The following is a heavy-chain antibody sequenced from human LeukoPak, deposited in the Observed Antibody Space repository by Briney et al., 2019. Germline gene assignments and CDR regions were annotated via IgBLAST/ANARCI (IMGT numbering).Heavy chain of an antibody. Sequence: ASVKVSCTVSGYTLAELSIHWVRQVPGKGLEWMGGFDPEDGDTFFAQKFQGRVTMTEDTSTDTAYMELSSLRYEDTAVYYCATQDVDPTMGTGGYSDAFDVWGQGTLVTVSS. CDR3: ATQDVDPTMGTGGYSDAFDV. J-gene: IGHJ3*01. CDR2: FDPEDGDT. V-gene: IGHV1-24*01. CDR1: GYTLAELS. D-gene: IGHD5-18*01.